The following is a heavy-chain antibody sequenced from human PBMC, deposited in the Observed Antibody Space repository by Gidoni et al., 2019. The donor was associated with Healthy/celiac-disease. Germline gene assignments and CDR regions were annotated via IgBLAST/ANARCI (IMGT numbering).Heavy chain of an antibody. CDR3: ARPSGGPYSPDAFDI. Sequence: EVQLVQSGAEVKKPGESLKIACKGSGYRFTSYWLGWVRQMPGKGLEWLGIIYPGDSDTRYSPSFQGQVTISADKSISTAYLQWSSLKASDTAMYYCARPSGGPYSPDAFDIWGQGTMVTVSS. CDR2: IYPGDSDT. J-gene: IGHJ3*02. CDR1: GYRFTSYW. D-gene: IGHD4-4*01. V-gene: IGHV5-51*01.